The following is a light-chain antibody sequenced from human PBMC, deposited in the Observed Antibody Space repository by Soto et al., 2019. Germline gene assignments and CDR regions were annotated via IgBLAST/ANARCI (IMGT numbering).Light chain of an antibody. CDR3: QQYLGSPRT. CDR1: QTVSNTY. V-gene: IGKV3-20*01. CDR2: RAS. Sequence: EIVLTQSPGTLSLSPGERATLSCRASQTVSNTYLAWYQQKPGQPPRLLISRASSRAIGIPDRFSGSGSGTDFTLTISRLEPEDFAVYYCQQYLGSPRTFGQGTKVDIK. J-gene: IGKJ1*01.